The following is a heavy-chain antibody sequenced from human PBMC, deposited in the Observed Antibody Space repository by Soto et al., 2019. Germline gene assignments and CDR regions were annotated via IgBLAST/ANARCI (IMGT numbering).Heavy chain of an antibody. J-gene: IGHJ4*02. CDR2: IPGTGGST. CDR1: GFSFSSYA. Sequence: PGGSLRLSCAASGFSFSSYAVNWVRQAPGKGLEWVSSIPGTGGSTYYADSVKGRFTISRDNSKNTLYLQMNSLRAEDTAVYYCTTGPVMYSGSYGSYWGQGTLVTVSS. V-gene: IGHV3-23*01. D-gene: IGHD1-26*01. CDR3: TTGPVMYSGSYGSY.